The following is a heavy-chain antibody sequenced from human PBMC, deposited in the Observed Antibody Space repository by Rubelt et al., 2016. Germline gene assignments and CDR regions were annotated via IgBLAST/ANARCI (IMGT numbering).Heavy chain of an antibody. D-gene: IGHD6-19*01. CDR3: ARDRSGYSSGWYDY. CDR2: MYHSGST. J-gene: IGHJ4*02. V-gene: IGHV4-38-2*02. Sequence: QVQLQESGPGLVKPSETLSLTCTVSGYSISSGYYWGWIRQPPGKGLEWIGSMYHSGSTYYNPSLKSRVTISADTSKNQFSLKLISVTAADTAVYYCARDRSGYSSGWYDYWGQGTLVTVSS. CDR1: GYSISSGYY.